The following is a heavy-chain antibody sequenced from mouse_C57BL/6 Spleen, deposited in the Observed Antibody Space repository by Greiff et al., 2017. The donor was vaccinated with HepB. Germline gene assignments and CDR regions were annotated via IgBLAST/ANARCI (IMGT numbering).Heavy chain of an antibody. D-gene: IGHD2-1*01. CDR2: IDPSDSYT. V-gene: IGHV1-69*01. CDR3: ARYGNHYVDY. J-gene: IGHJ2*01. Sequence: QVQLQQPGAELVMPGASVKLSCKASGYTFTSYWMHWVKQRPGQGLEWIGEIDPSDSYTNYNQKFKGKSTLTVDKSSSTAYMQLSSLTSEDSAVYYCARYGNHYVDYWGQGTTLTVSS. CDR1: GYTFTSYW.